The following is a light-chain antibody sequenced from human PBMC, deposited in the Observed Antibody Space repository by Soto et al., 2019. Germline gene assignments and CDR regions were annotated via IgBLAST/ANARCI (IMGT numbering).Light chain of an antibody. V-gene: IGLV2-14*01. J-gene: IGLJ3*02. CDR2: EVS. Sequence: QSALTQPASVSGSPGQSITISCTGTSSDVGGYNYVSWYQQHPGKAPKLMIYEVSNRPSGVSNRFSGSKSGNTASLTISGLQAEDEADYYCQSHDNTLITSWVFGGGTKVTVL. CDR3: QSHDNTLITSWV. CDR1: SSDVGGYNY.